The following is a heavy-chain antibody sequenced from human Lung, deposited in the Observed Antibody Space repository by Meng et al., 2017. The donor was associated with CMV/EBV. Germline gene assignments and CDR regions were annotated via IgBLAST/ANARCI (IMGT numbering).Heavy chain of an antibody. J-gene: IGHJ6*02. Sequence: SETLSSTCTIPGYSITTSYFWGWVRQSPGKGLEWIVSIFHGGTVYYNPSLKSRVTISLDTSKNQFSLRLDSVTTADTAVYYCARERDYYSYMDVWGRGTPVTVSS. CDR3: ARERDYYSYMDV. CDR1: GYSITTSYF. V-gene: IGHV4-38-2*02. CDR2: IFHGGTV.